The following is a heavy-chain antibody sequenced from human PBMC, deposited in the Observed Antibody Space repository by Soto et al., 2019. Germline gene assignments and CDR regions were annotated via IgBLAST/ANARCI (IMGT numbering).Heavy chain of an antibody. CDR3: ARGEQYSGRIFDY. V-gene: IGHV6-1*01. Sequence: QTLSLPCAITGDIVSSNSACWSWVRQSPSRGLEWLGRTYYRSKWYYEYAVSVRGRITINPDTSKNQYSLQLNSVTPEDTAVYFCARGEQYSGRIFDYWGQGTLVTVSS. D-gene: IGHD1-26*01. CDR1: GDIVSSNSAC. J-gene: IGHJ4*01. CDR2: TYYRSKWYY.